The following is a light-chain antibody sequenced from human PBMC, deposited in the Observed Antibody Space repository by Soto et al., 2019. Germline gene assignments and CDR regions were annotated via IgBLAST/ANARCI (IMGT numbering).Light chain of an antibody. CDR2: DAS. Sequence: DLQITPSHSPLSASVGDRVIITCRASQSISSWLAWYQQKPGKVPNLLIYDASNLESGVPSRFSGSGSGAEFTLTISSLQPDDFATYYCQQYQSYWTFGQGTKVDIK. CDR3: QQYQSYWT. V-gene: IGKV1-5*01. J-gene: IGKJ1*01. CDR1: QSISSW.